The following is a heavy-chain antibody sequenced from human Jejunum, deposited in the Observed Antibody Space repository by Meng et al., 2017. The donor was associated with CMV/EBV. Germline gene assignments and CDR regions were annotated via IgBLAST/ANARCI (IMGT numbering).Heavy chain of an antibody. V-gene: IGHV4-39*07. CDR1: SINSISYY. D-gene: IGHD1-26*01. CDR3: TRWADVALVGGGSFDY. Sequence: SINSISYYWGWGRQPQGKGLEWVGSMCYNGKTNYNPSLKSRASVSLDTSKNELSLKLSSVTAADTAVYYCTRWADVALVGGGSFDYWGQGLLVTVSS. J-gene: IGHJ4*02. CDR2: MCYNGKT.